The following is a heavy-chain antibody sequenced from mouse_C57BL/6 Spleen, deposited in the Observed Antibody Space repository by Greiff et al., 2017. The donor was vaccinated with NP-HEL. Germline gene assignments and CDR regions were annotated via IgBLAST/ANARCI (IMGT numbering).Heavy chain of an antibody. J-gene: IGHJ2*01. CDR2: IYPGDGDT. Sequence: LQQSGPELVKPGASVKISCKASGYAFSSSWMNWVKQRPGKGLEWIGRIYPGDGDTNYNGKFKGKATLTADKSSSTAYMQLSSLTSEDSAVYFCARAPIYYYGSGYFDYWGQGTTLTVSS. D-gene: IGHD1-1*01. CDR3: ARAPIYYYGSGYFDY. CDR1: GYAFSSSW. V-gene: IGHV1-82*01.